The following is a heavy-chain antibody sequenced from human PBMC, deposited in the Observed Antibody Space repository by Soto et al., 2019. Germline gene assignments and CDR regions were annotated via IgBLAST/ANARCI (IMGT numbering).Heavy chain of an antibody. V-gene: IGHV3-7*05. Sequence: GGSLRLSCAASGFTFSSYWMSWVRQAPGKGLEWVANIKQDGSEKYYVDSVKGRFTISRDNAKNSLYLQMNSLRAEDTAVYYCARDYGLLWFGELMSDYGMDVWGQGTTVTVSS. D-gene: IGHD3-10*01. CDR1: GFTFSSYW. J-gene: IGHJ6*02. CDR3: ARDYGLLWFGELMSDYGMDV. CDR2: IKQDGSEK.